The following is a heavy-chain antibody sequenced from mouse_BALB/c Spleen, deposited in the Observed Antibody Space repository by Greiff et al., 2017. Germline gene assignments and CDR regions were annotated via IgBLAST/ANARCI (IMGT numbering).Heavy chain of an antibody. Sequence: EVKVVESGAELVKPGASVKLSCTASGFNIKDTYMHWVKQRPEQGLEWIGRIDPANGNTKYDPKFQGKATITADTSSNTAYLQLSSLTSEDTAVYYCAREGNYWFAYWGQGTLVTVSA. J-gene: IGHJ3*01. V-gene: IGHV14-3*02. CDR1: GFNIKDTY. CDR3: AREGNYWFAY. CDR2: IDPANGNT. D-gene: IGHD2-1*01.